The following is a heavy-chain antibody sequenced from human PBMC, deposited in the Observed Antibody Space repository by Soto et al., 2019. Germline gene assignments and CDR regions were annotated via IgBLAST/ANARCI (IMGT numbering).Heavy chain of an antibody. CDR3: ARAFSNGDPLCSYLFDI. J-gene: IGHJ3*02. CDR1: GYTFGSYD. D-gene: IGHD2-8*01. Sequence: QVQLVQSGAEVKTPGASVTVSCKASGYTFGSYDVNWVRQATGQGLEWMGWVNPDNGYTGYAQKFQGRVTMTRNPSIGTAYMELSSLTSEDTSIYYCARAFSNGDPLCSYLFDIWGQGTLVTVSS. CDR2: VNPDNGYT. V-gene: IGHV1-8*01.